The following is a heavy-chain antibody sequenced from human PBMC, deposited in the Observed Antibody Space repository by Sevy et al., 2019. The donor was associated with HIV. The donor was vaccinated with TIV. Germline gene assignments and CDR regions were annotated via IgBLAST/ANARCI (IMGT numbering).Heavy chain of an antibody. J-gene: IGHJ5*02. CDR2: IFYRGTT. CDR3: ARLECSGEDNCYNH. CDR1: GASIRSYS. V-gene: IGHV4-59*01. D-gene: IGHD2-15*01. Sequence: SETLSLTCNVSGASIRSYSWTWIRQPPGKGLEWIGNIFYRGTTAYNPSLKSRVTISVDTSKNQVSLWVNSVTASDTAVYFCARLECSGEDNCYNHWGQGTPVTVSS.